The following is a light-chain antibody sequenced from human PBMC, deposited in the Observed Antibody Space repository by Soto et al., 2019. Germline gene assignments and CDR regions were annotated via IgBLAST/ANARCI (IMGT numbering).Light chain of an antibody. CDR3: CSYAGGTSVV. J-gene: IGLJ2*01. V-gene: IGLV2-23*01. Sequence: QSALTQPASVSGSPGQSITISCTGSSSDVGRYNLVSWYQQHPGKAPKLIIYEDIERPSGVSNRFSGSKSGNTASLTISGLQTEDEADYYFCSYAGGTSVVFGVGTKLTVL. CDR2: EDI. CDR1: SSDVGRYNL.